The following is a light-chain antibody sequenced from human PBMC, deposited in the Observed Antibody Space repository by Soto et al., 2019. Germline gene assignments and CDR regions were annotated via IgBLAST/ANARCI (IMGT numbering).Light chain of an antibody. V-gene: IGKV3-15*01. CDR1: QSVSNT. Sequence: EAVMRQSPATLSVSPGERATLSCRASQSVSNTLAWYQQKPGQAPRLLIYGASTRATGIPARFSGSGSGTEFTLTISSLQSEDFSVYYCQQYYSWPLTFGGGTKVEIK. J-gene: IGKJ4*01. CDR2: GAS. CDR3: QQYYSWPLT.